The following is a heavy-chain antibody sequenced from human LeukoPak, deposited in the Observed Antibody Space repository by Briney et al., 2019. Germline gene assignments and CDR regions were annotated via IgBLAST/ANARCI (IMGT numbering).Heavy chain of an antibody. D-gene: IGHD6-19*01. Sequence: ASERLSLTCTVSGGSISSSSYYWGWIRQPPGKGLEWIGSIYYSGSTYYNPSLKSRVTISVDTSKNQCSLKLSSVTAADTAVYYCARQTYSSGWYFDYWGQGTL. CDR2: IYYSGST. V-gene: IGHV4-39*01. J-gene: IGHJ4*02. CDR3: ARQTYSSGWYFDY. CDR1: GGSISSSSYY.